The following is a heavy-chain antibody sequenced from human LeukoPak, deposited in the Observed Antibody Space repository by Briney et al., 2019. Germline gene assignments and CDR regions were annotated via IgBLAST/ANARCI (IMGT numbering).Heavy chain of an antibody. D-gene: IGHD5-24*01. Sequence: SETLSLTCSVSGASISSSSYYWGWIRQPPGKGLEWIGSIHYTGSTYYNPSLNSRVTISVDTSKNQFSLKLSSVTAADTAVYYCARGGQEGYNYPYFDSWDQGTLVTVSS. J-gene: IGHJ4*02. CDR3: ARGGQEGYNYPYFDS. V-gene: IGHV4-39*01. CDR1: GASISSSSYY. CDR2: IHYTGST.